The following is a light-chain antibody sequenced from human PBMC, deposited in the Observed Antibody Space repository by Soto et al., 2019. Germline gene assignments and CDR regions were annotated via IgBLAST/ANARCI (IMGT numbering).Light chain of an antibody. CDR3: QQYNNWPPWT. Sequence: EIVMTQSPATLSVSPGERATLSCRASQSVSSNLVWYQQKPGQAPRLLIYGASTRATGIPARFSGSGSGTKFTLTISSLQSEDFAVYYCQQYNNWPPWTFGQGTKVEIK. V-gene: IGKV3-15*01. J-gene: IGKJ1*01. CDR1: QSVSSN. CDR2: GAS.